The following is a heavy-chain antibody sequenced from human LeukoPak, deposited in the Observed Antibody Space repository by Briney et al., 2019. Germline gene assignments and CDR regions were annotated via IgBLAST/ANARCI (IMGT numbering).Heavy chain of an antibody. Sequence: GGSLRLSCAASGFTFSSYSMNWVRQAPGKGLEWVSSISSSSSYIYYADSVKGRFTISRDNAKNSLYLQMNSLRAEDTAVYHCARVHYYGSGSYQPPHFDYWGQGTLVTVSS. CDR3: ARVHYYGSGSYQPPHFDY. CDR2: ISSSSSYI. V-gene: IGHV3-21*01. D-gene: IGHD3-10*01. J-gene: IGHJ4*02. CDR1: GFTFSSYS.